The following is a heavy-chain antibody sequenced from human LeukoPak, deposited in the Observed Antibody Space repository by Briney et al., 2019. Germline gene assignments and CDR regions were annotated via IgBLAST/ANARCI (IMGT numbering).Heavy chain of an antibody. CDR1: GFTFSSFA. V-gene: IGHV3-23*01. D-gene: IGHD1-14*01. Sequence: PGGSLRLSCAASGFTFSSFAMSWVRQAPGKGLEWISVISASGGSTYYADSVKGRFTISRDNSKNTLYLQMNSLRAEDTAVYYCAKDPRYTRPTDFDYWGQGTLVTVSS. CDR2: ISASGGST. J-gene: IGHJ4*02. CDR3: AKDPRYTRPTDFDY.